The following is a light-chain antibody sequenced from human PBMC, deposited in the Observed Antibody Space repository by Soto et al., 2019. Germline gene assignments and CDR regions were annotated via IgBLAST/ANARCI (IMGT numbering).Light chain of an antibody. J-gene: IGLJ1*01. CDR3: SSYTSSSTLGV. V-gene: IGLV2-14*01. CDR1: SSDVGYYDY. Sequence: QPALAQPASVSGSPGQSITISCTGTSSDVGYYDYVSWYQQHPGKAPKLMIYAVSSRPSGVSNRFSGSKSGNTASLTISGLQAEDEADYYCSSYTSSSTLGVFGTGTKVTVL. CDR2: AVS.